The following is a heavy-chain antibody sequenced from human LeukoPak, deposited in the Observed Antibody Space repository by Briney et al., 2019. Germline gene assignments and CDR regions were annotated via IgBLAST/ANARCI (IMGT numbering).Heavy chain of an antibody. CDR3: AKKGGYSYFFQTMGDNWFDP. D-gene: IGHD5-18*01. CDR2: MNPNSGNT. J-gene: IGHJ5*02. Sequence: ASVKVSCKASGYTFTSYDINWVRQATGQGLEWMGWMNPNSGNTGYAQKFQGRVTMTRNTSISTAYMELSSLRSEDTAVYYCAKKGGYSYFFQTMGDNWFDPWGQGTLVTVSS. V-gene: IGHV1-8*01. CDR1: GYTFTSYD.